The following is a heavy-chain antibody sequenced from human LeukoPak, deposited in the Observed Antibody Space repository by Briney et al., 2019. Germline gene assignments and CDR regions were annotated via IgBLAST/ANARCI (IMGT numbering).Heavy chain of an antibody. V-gene: IGHV1-69*05. Sequence: SVKVCCKASGGTFSSYAISWVRQAPGQGLEWMGGIIPIFGTANYAQKFQGRVTITTDESTSTAYMELSSLRSEDTAVYYCARGGQVGYSSGWFFDYWGQGTLVTVSS. D-gene: IGHD6-19*01. CDR3: ARGGQVGYSSGWFFDY. CDR1: GGTFSSYA. CDR2: IIPIFGTA. J-gene: IGHJ4*02.